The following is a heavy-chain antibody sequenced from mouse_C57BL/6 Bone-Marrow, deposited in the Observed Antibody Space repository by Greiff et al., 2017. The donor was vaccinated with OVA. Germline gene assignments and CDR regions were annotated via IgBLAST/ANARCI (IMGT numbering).Heavy chain of an antibody. V-gene: IGHV1-72*01. CDR3: ARRGDYEDAMDY. CDR2: IDPYSGGT. CDR1: GYTFTSYW. D-gene: IGHD2-4*01. Sequence: VQLQQPGAELVKPGASVKLSCKASGYTFTSYWMHWVKQRPGRGLEWIGRIDPYSGGTRYNEKFKSKATLTVDKPSSTAYMQLSSLTSEDSAVYYCARRGDYEDAMDYWGQGTSVTVSS. J-gene: IGHJ4*01.